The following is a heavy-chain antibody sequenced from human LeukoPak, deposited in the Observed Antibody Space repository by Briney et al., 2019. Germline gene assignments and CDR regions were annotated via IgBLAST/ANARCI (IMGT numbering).Heavy chain of an antibody. CDR3: ARHRPYCSSTSCYQGWSDP. V-gene: IGHV5-51*01. CDR2: IYPGDSDT. CDR1: GYSFTSYW. J-gene: IGHJ5*02. Sequence: HGESLRISCKGSGYSFTSYWIGWVRQMPGKGLEWMGIIYPGDSDTRYSPSFQGQVTISADKSISTAYLQWSSLKASDTAMYYCARHRPYCSSTSCYQGWSDPWGQGTLVTVSS. D-gene: IGHD2-2*01.